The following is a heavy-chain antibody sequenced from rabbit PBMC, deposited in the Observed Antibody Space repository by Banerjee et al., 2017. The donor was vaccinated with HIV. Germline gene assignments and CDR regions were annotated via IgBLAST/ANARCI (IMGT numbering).Heavy chain of an antibody. CDR3: VRGVIRFPL. Sequence: QEQRVEAGGGLVQTGGSLKPYCKVSGFVFSTYGVSWVRKAPGKGLEWIGYINPLFGGTNYANWVNGRFTISRENTQNTVYLQLNSLTAADTATYFCVRGVIRFPLWGQGTLVTDS. D-gene: IGHD7-1*01. CDR2: INPLFGGT. CDR1: GFVFSTYG. V-gene: IGHV1S47*01. J-gene: IGHJ4*01.